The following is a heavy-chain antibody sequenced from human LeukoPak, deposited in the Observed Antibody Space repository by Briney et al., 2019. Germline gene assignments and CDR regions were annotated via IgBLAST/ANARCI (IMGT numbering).Heavy chain of an antibody. CDR2: FDPEDGET. Sequence: ASVKVSCKVSGYTLTELSMHWVRQAPGKGLEWMGGFDPEDGETIYAQKFQGRATMTEDTSTDTAYMELSSLRSEDTAVYYCATGLISSGWLFDYWGQGTLVTVSS. CDR3: ATGLISSGWLFDY. CDR1: GYTLTELS. D-gene: IGHD6-19*01. V-gene: IGHV1-24*01. J-gene: IGHJ4*02.